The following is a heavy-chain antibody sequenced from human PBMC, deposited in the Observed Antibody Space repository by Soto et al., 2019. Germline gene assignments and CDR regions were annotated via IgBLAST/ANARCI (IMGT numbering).Heavy chain of an antibody. CDR3: ARVTSNSSGGWFDP. J-gene: IGHJ5*02. V-gene: IGHV4-31*03. CDR2: IFYSGST. D-gene: IGHD6-6*01. CDR1: GGSISSSSYY. Sequence: PSETLSLTCTVSGGSISSSSYYWGWIRQPPGKGLEWIGYIFYSGSTYSNPSLQSRVTISVDTSNNQFSLNLNSVTAADTAVYYCARVTSNSSGGWFDPWGQGTLVTVSS.